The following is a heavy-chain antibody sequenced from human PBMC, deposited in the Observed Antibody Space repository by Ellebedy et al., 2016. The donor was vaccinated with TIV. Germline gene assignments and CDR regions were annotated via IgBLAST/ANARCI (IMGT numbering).Heavy chain of an antibody. CDR2: IHHRGRT. D-gene: IGHD3-16*01. Sequence: SETLSLTXTVSGGSISSSSYYWAWIRQPPGRGLEYIGTIHHRGRTNYNSSLKSRLTISVDASKNQFSMKLISLTAADTAMYYCTTFKVFTTGGYDRGIDYWGQGTLVTVSS. CDR1: GGSISSSSYY. J-gene: IGHJ4*02. V-gene: IGHV4-39*07. CDR3: TTFKVFTTGGYDRGIDY.